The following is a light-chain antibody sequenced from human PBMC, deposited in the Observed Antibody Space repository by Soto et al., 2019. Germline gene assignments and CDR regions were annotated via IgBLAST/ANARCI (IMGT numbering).Light chain of an antibody. V-gene: IGKV3-15*01. CDR1: QSVSSN. CDR3: QQYNNWPRT. CDR2: GAS. J-gene: IGKJ1*01. Sequence: EIVMTQSPATLSVSPGERGTLSCRASQSVSSNLAWYQQKPGQAPRLLIYGASTRATGIPARFSGSGSGTEFTLTISSLQSEDFAVYYCQQYNNWPRTFGQGTNVEIK.